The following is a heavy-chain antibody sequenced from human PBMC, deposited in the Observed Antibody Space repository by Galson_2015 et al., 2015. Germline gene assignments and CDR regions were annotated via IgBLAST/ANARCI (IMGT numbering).Heavy chain of an antibody. CDR2: INHSGST. D-gene: IGHD2-2*01. CDR3: ARGGVVVPAAPYYYYYGMDV. CDR1: GGSFSGYY. Sequence: ETLSLTCAVYGGSFSGYYWSWIRQPPGKGLEWIGEINHSGSTNYNPSLKSRVTISVDTSKNQFSLKLSSVTAADTAVYYCARGGVVVPAAPYYYYYGMDVWGQGTTVTVSS. J-gene: IGHJ6*02. V-gene: IGHV4-34*01.